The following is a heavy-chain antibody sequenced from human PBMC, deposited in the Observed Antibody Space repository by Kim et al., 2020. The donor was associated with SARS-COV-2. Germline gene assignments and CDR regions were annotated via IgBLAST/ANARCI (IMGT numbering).Heavy chain of an antibody. CDR3: ARVGKEVAAYYYGMDV. V-gene: IGHV1-69*13. Sequence: SVKVSCKASGGTFSSYAISWVRQAPGQGLEWMGGIIPIFGTANYAQKFQGRVTITADESTSTAYMELSSLRSEDTAVYYCARVGKEVAAYYYGMDVWGQGTTVTVSS. D-gene: IGHD2-15*01. CDR1: GGTFSSYA. J-gene: IGHJ6*02. CDR2: IIPIFGTA.